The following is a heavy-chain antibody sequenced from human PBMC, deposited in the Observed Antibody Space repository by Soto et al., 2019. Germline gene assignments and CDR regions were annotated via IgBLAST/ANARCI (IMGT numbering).Heavy chain of an antibody. Sequence: QVQLVESGGGMVQPGRSLRLSCAASGFTFSSYAMHWVRQAPAKGLEWVAVISYDGSNKYYADSVKGRFTISRDNSKNTLYLQMNSLRAEDTAVYYCARDDYGDYGVDWGQGTLVTVSS. V-gene: IGHV3-30-3*01. CDR1: GFTFSSYA. CDR2: ISYDGSNK. D-gene: IGHD4-17*01. J-gene: IGHJ4*02. CDR3: ARDDYGDYGVD.